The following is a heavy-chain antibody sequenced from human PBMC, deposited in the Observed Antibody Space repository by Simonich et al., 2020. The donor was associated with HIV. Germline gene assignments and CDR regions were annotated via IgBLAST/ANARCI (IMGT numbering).Heavy chain of an antibody. V-gene: IGHV1-18*01. CDR2: ISAYNGNT. Sequence: QVQLVQSGAEVKKPGASVKVSCKASSYTFTSSGINWVRQAPGQGLEWMGWISAYNGNTNYAQKLQGRVTMTTDTSTSTAYMELRSLRSDDTAVYYCARGTYNGYDWNWFDPWGQGTLVIVSS. CDR1: SYTFTSSG. J-gene: IGHJ5*02. CDR3: ARGTYNGYDWNWFDP. D-gene: IGHD5-12*01.